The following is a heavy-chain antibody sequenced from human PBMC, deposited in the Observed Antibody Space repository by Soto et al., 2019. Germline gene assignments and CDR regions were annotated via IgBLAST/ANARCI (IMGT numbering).Heavy chain of an antibody. V-gene: IGHV3-23*01. J-gene: IGHJ4*02. CDR2: ISSSGGSR. CDR1: GFTLNSYA. CDR3: AKTSPPDYDEGDSSGYYHYYFGY. D-gene: IGHD3-22*01. Sequence: PGGSLRLSCAASGFTLNSYAMRRVRQAPGKELEWGSAISSSGGSRHDADSVKGRFTISRDNAKNTLDLQMSSPRAEDTAVYYCAKTSPPDYDEGDSSGYYHYYFGYWGQGTLVT.